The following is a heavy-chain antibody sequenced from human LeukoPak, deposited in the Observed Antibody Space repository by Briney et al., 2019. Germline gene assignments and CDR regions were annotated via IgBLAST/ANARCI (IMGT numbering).Heavy chain of an antibody. CDR2: ISAYSGDT. D-gene: IGHD2-8*01. CDR3: ARGQRMVYAIHYGMDV. J-gene: IGHJ6*02. V-gene: IGHV1-18*01. CDR1: GYTFTSYG. Sequence: ASVKVSCKASGYTFTSYGISWVRQAPGQGLEWMGWISAYSGDTNYAQKFQGRATMTTDTSTSTAYMELRSLSSDDTAVYYCARGQRMVYAIHYGMDVWGQGTTVTVSS.